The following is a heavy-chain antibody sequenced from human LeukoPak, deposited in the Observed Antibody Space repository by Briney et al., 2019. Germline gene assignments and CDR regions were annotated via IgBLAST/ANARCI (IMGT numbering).Heavy chain of an antibody. CDR1: GYTFTGYY. V-gene: IGHV1-2*02. CDR3: ARGRVIHTYYDILTGYRTPSNWFDP. D-gene: IGHD3-9*01. Sequence: ASVKVSCKASGYTFTGYYMHWVRQAPGQGLEWMGWINPNSGGTNYAQKFQGRVTMTRNTSISTAYMELSSLRSEDTAVYYCARGRVIHTYYDILTGYRTPSNWFDPWGQGTLVTVSS. CDR2: INPNSGGT. J-gene: IGHJ5*02.